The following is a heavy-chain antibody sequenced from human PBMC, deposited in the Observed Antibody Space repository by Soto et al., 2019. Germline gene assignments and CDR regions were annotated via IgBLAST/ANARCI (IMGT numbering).Heavy chain of an antibody. CDR3: ARVGHDCSNSGMDV. J-gene: IGHJ6*02. CDR2: IDPSDSRT. Sequence: PGESLKISCKGSGYTLTSYWINWVRQKPGKGLEWMGKIDPSDSRTTYSPSFQGHVTISVDKSISTAYLQWSSLKASDTAMYYCARVGHDCSNSGMDVWGQGTTVTVSS. V-gene: IGHV5-10-1*01. CDR1: GYTLTSYW. D-gene: IGHD4-4*01.